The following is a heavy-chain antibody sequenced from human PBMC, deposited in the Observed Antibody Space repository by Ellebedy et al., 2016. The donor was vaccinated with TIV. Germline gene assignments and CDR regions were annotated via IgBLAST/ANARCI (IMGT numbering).Heavy chain of an antibody. Sequence: GESLKISCAASGFTFSSYAMSWVRQAPGKGLEWVSTISGSGGSTYYADSVKGRFTISRDNSKTTLYLQMNSLRAEDTAVYYCAKDRAAYSYGRIEYLSWGQGTLVTVSS. CDR1: GFTFSSYA. CDR3: AKDRAAYSYGRIEYLS. J-gene: IGHJ4*02. D-gene: IGHD5-18*01. V-gene: IGHV3-23*01. CDR2: ISGSGGST.